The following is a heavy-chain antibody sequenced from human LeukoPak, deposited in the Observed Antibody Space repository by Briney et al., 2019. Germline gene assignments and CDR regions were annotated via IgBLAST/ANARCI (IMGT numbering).Heavy chain of an antibody. CDR3: SRENGAFSPFGY. J-gene: IGHJ4*02. CDR2: VSLEGVR. CDR1: GGSITTTNW. Sequence: PSGTLSLLCGVSGGSITTTNWWSWVRQFPGQGLQWMGEVSLEGVRNDNPSLTSRVTMSLDRAKNLLSLNLDSVTAADTAVYYSSRENGAFSPFGYWGQGILVTV. D-gene: IGHD2-8*01. V-gene: IGHV4-4*02.